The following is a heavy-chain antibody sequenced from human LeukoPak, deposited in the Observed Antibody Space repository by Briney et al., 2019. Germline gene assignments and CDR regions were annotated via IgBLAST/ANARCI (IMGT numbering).Heavy chain of an antibody. J-gene: IGHJ4*02. CDR1: GFTFSGYW. Sequence: GGSLRLSCEASGFTFSGYWMHWVRRAPGKGLEWVSDISWNSGSIGYADSVKGRFTISRDNAKNSLYLQMNSLRAEDTALYYCAKELGYCSGGSCFVWGQGTLVTVSS. CDR2: ISWNSGSI. D-gene: IGHD2-15*01. CDR3: AKELGYCSGGSCFV. V-gene: IGHV3-9*01.